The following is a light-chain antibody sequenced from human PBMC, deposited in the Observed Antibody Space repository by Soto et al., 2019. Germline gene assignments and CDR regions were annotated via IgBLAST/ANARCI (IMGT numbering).Light chain of an antibody. CDR2: GAS. CDR1: QSFNSIY. CDR3: HQYDSWT. V-gene: IGKV3-20*01. J-gene: IGKJ1*01. Sequence: EIVLTQSPGTLSLYPGERATLSCRASQSFNSIYLAWYQQKPGQAPRLLIYGASSRATGIPDRFSGSGSGTDFTLTISRLEPKDFAVYYCHQYDSWTFGQGTKVDI.